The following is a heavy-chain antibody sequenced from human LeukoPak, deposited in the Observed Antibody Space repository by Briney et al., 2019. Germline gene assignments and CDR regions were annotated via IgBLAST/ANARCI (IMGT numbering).Heavy chain of an antibody. Sequence: PGGSLRLSCAASGFTFSTYAMSWVRQAPGKGLEWVSTISGSGGSTYYADSVKGRFTISRDNSKNTLYLQMNSLRAEDTAVYYCAKDEGSRMIVANRLDYWGQGTLVTVSS. J-gene: IGHJ4*02. V-gene: IGHV3-23*01. CDR2: ISGSGGST. D-gene: IGHD3-22*01. CDR1: GFTFSTYA. CDR3: AKDEGSRMIVANRLDY.